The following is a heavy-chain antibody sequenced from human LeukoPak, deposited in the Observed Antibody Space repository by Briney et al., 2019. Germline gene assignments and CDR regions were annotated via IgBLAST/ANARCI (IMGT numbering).Heavy chain of an antibody. V-gene: IGHV4-34*01. CDR2: INHSGST. J-gene: IGHJ4*02. D-gene: IGHD3-22*01. CDR1: GGSLSGYY. CDR3: ARGAPNYDSRGNYFDY. Sequence: SETLSLTCAVYGGSLSGYYWSWIRQPPGKGLEWIGEINHSGSTNYNPSLKSRVTISVDTSKNQFSLKLSSVTAADTAVYYCARGAPNYDSRGNYFDYWGQGTLVTVSS.